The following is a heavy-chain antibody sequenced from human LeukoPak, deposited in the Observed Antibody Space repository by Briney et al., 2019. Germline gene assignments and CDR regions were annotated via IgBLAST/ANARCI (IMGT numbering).Heavy chain of an antibody. CDR3: AKEVVYCSSTSCYWSVYYYCMDV. V-gene: IGHV3-23*01. D-gene: IGHD2-2*01. J-gene: IGHJ6*03. CDR2: ITASGSNT. Sequence: PGGSLRLSCAASGFTFSYFAMSWVRQAPGRGLEWVSTITASGSNTFYADSVKGRFTISRDNSKNTLYLQMNSLRAEDTAVYYCAKEVVYCSSTSCYWSVYYYCMDVWGKGTTVTVSS. CDR1: GFTFSYFA.